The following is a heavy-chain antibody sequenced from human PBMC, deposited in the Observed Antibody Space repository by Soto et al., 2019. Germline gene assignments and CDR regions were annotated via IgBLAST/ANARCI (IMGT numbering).Heavy chain of an antibody. CDR1: GFTFSSYA. J-gene: IGHJ4*02. Sequence: GGSLRLSCAASGFTFSSYAMTWVRQAPGKGLEWGSVITYNGDNTYYADSVKGRFTISRDNSKDTVNMQMNSLRAEDTAVYYCARYIRGPTVFYFDFWGPGVLVTVSS. CDR3: ARYIRGPTVFYFDF. CDR2: ITYNGDNT. D-gene: IGHD5-18*01. V-gene: IGHV3-23*01.